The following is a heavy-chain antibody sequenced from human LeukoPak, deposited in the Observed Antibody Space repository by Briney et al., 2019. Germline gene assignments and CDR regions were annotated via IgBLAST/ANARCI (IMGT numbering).Heavy chain of an antibody. CDR1: GFTFSSYS. D-gene: IGHD3-16*01. J-gene: IGHJ4*02. CDR2: ISSSSSYI. V-gene: IGHV3-21*01. Sequence: PGGSLRLSCAASGFTFSSYSMNWVRQAPGKGLEWVSSISSSSSYIYYADSVKGRFTISRDNAKNSLYLQMNSLRAEDTAVYYCAGRPRGGTEGDYWGQGTLVTVSS. CDR3: AGRPRGGTEGDY.